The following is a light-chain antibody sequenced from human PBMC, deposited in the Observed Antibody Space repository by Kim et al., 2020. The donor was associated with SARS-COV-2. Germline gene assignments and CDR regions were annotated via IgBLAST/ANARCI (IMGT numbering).Light chain of an antibody. CDR2: KTY. Sequence: QPASISCRSSQSLVHRDGNTYLSWLQQRPGQPPRLLIYKTYKRFSGVSDSFSGSGAGTDFTLKISRVEAEDVGIYYCMQATQYPHSFGQGTKLEI. V-gene: IGKV2-24*01. CDR1: QSLVHRDGNTY. CDR3: MQATQYPHS. J-gene: IGKJ2*03.